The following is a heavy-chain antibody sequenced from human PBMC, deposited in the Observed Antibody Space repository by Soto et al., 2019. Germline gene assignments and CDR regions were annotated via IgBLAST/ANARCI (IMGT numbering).Heavy chain of an antibody. CDR1: GGTFSSYA. D-gene: IGHD6-13*01. Sequence: QVQLVQSGAEVKKPGSSVKVSCKASGGTFSSYAISWVRQAPGQGLEWMGGIIPIFGTANYAQKFQGRVTITADESTSTAYMELSSMRSEDTAVYYCAREGAYGAAAGTVAYWGQGTLVTVSS. J-gene: IGHJ4*02. CDR2: IIPIFGTA. V-gene: IGHV1-69*01. CDR3: AREGAYGAAAGTVAY.